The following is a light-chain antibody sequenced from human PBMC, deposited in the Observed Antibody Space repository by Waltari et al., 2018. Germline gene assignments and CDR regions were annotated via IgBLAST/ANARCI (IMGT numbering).Light chain of an antibody. J-gene: IGKJ4*01. CDR1: QSVSSY. CDR2: DAS. Sequence: EIVLTQSPATLSLSPGERATLSCRASQSVSSYLAWYQQKPGQAPRLLIYDASNRATGIPARFSGSGSGTDVTLTISSLEPEDFAVYYCQQRSNWPLTFGGGTKVDIK. V-gene: IGKV3-11*01. CDR3: QQRSNWPLT.